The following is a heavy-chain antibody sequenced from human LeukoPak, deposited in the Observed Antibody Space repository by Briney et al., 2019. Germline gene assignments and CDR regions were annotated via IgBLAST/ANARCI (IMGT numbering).Heavy chain of an antibody. Sequence: SGTLSLTCAVSGGPISRSNWWGRVRQRQGKGLEWIREIYHNWSTIYNPSLKSLVNIQVDQSKNPVSPKQQRVTPADTAVYYCARALTTDTQYYFDYWGQGTLVTVSS. V-gene: IGHV4-4*02. CDR1: GGPISRSNW. J-gene: IGHJ4*02. D-gene: IGHD4-17*01. CDR2: IYHNWST. CDR3: ARALTTDTQYYFDY.